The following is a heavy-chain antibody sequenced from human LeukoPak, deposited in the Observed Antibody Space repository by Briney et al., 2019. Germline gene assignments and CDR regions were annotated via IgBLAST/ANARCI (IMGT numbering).Heavy chain of an antibody. CDR2: ISGSGDSA. CDR1: GFTFSSYA. D-gene: IGHD3-3*01. J-gene: IGHJ4*02. CDR3: AKPIYDFWSGPTDY. V-gene: IGHV3-23*01. Sequence: GGSLRLSCEASGFTFSSYAMSWVRQAPGKGLEWVSVISGSGDSAFYADSVKGQFTFSRDNSKNTLYLQMNSLRAEDTAVYYCAKPIYDFWSGPTDYWGQGTLVTVSS.